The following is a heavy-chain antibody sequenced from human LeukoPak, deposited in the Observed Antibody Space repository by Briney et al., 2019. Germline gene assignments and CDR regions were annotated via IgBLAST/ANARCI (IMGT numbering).Heavy chain of an antibody. J-gene: IGHJ5*02. CDR2: ISGSGGST. D-gene: IGHD1-26*01. Sequence: GGSLRLSCAVSRFTFSSYAMNWVRQAPGKGLEWVSAISGSGGSTYYADSVKGRFTISRDNSKNTLYLQMNSLRAEDTAIYYCAKKYSTGLDPWGQGTLVTVSS. CDR1: RFTFSSYA. V-gene: IGHV3-23*01. CDR3: AKKYSTGLDP.